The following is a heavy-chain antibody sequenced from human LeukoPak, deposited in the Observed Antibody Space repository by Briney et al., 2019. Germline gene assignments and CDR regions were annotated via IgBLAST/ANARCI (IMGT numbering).Heavy chain of an antibody. CDR3: VKDSLGYSYGYYFDY. Sequence: GGSLRLSCSASGFTFSSYAMRWVRQAPGKGLEYVLAIRSNGASTYYADSVKGRFTISRDNSKNTLYLQMSSLRAEDTAVYYCVKDSLGYSYGYYFDYWGQGTLVTVSS. V-gene: IGHV3-64D*09. D-gene: IGHD5-18*01. J-gene: IGHJ4*02. CDR2: IRSNGAST. CDR1: GFTFSSYA.